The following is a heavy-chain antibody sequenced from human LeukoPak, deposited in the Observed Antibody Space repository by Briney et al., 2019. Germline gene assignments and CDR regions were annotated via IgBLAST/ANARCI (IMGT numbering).Heavy chain of an antibody. D-gene: IGHD3-9*01. V-gene: IGHV4-59*01. CDR1: GGSISSYY. CDR3: ARDLLYYDILTGLVVGPSTFDI. CDR2: IYYSGST. Sequence: SETLSLTCTVSGGSISSYYWSWIRQPPGKGLEWIGYIYYSGSTNYNPSLKSRVTISVDTSKNQFSLKLSSVTAADTAVYYCARDLLYYDILTGLVVGPSTFDIWGQWTMVTVSS. J-gene: IGHJ3*02.